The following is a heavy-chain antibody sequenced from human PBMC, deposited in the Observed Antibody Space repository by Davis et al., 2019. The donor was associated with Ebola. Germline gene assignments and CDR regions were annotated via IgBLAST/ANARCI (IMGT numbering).Heavy chain of an antibody. J-gene: IGHJ4*02. CDR2: IAYDGRYE. D-gene: IGHD3-16*01. V-gene: IGHV3-30*04. CDR3: VRDYNDGIGRFDY. CDR1: GITFSRYA. Sequence: GESLKISCAVSGITFSRYAMHWVRQAPGKGLEWVTDIAYDGRYESYAESVKGRFTISRDNSKITLYLQMNSLRLEDTAVYYCVRDYNDGIGRFDYWGQGTLVTVSS.